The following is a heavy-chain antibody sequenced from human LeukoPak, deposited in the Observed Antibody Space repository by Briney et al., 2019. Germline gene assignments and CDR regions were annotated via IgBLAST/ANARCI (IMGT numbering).Heavy chain of an antibody. CDR1: GFTFSSKS. V-gene: IGHV3-23*01. Sequence: GGSLRLSCAASGFTFSSKSMTWVRQAPGKGLEWVSAISGNGVDTFYADSVKGRFTISRDNSRNTLYLQMNSLRAEDTAVYYCAKGLGKQWELLKNWFDPWGQGTLVTVSS. CDR2: ISGNGVDT. CDR3: AKGLGKQWELLKNWFDP. J-gene: IGHJ5*02. D-gene: IGHD1-26*01.